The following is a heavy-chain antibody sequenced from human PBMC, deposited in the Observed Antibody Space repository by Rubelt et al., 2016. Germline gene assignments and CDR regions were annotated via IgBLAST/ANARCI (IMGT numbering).Heavy chain of an antibody. J-gene: IGHJ3*02. Sequence: EVQLLESGGGLAQPGGSLTISCAASGFTFYSFAMTWVRQAPGKGLEWVSIISASGTSAEYADSVKGRFPISRDNSKNTLYLQTNSLRADDTAVDYCARDGDDNRPPDAYDIWGPGTMVTVSS. V-gene: IGHV3-23*01. D-gene: IGHD3-10*01. CDR1: GFTFYSFA. CDR2: ISASGTSA. CDR3: ARDGDDNRPPDAYDI.